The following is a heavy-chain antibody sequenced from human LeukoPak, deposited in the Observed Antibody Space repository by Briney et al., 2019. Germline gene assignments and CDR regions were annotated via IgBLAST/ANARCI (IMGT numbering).Heavy chain of an antibody. CDR1: GFTFTSFP. Sequence: PGGSLRLSCSASGFTFTSFPLHWVRLAPGKGLEWVAFISSDGRNKFSSDSVRARFTISRDNYNNMLYLQMNSLRTEDTAVYYCARDRKYYFDYWGQGTLVTVSS. CDR2: ISSDGRNK. CDR3: ARDRKYYFDY. J-gene: IGHJ4*02. V-gene: IGHV3-30*04.